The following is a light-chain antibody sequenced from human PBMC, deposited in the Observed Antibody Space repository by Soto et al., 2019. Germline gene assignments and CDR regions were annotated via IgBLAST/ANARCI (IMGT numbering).Light chain of an antibody. Sequence: QSVLTQPPSASGSPGQSVTISCTGTSSDVGGYNYVSWYQQHLGKAPKLMIYEVSKRPSGVPDRFSGSKSGNTASLTVSGLQAEDEADYYCSSYAVFGTGTKVTVL. CDR1: SSDVGGYNY. CDR2: EVS. CDR3: SSYAV. V-gene: IGLV2-8*01. J-gene: IGLJ1*01.